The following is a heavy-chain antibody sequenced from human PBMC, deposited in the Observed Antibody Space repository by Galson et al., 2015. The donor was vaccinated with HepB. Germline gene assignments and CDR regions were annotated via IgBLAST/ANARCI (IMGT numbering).Heavy chain of an antibody. D-gene: IGHD5-24*01. CDR3: ARGGMATLGESTFDC. CDR1: GYNFNRHS. Sequence: QSGAEVKRSGASVKVSCKASGYNFNRHSINWVRQAPGQGLEWMGRMNGHNGDTNYAQKFQGRVTMTADTSTSTAYMELKSLRTDDTAVSHCARGGMATLGESTFDCWGQGTQITVSS. V-gene: IGHV1-18*01. J-gene: IGHJ4*02. CDR2: MNGHNGDT.